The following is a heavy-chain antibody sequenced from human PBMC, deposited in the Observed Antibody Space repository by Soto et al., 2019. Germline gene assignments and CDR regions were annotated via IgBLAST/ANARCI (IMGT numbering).Heavy chain of an antibody. CDR3: AKGSIEYSASVDN. Sequence: EVQLLESGGGLVQPGGSLRLSCVASGFSFSSYAMVWVRQAPGKGLEWVSVISARGGSSYFADTVKGRFTISRDNSKTLLSLEMNSLRAEDTAIYFCAKGSIEYSASVDNWGQGTLVLVSS. V-gene: IGHV3-23*01. CDR1: GFSFSSYA. D-gene: IGHD5-12*01. J-gene: IGHJ4*02. CDR2: ISARGGSS.